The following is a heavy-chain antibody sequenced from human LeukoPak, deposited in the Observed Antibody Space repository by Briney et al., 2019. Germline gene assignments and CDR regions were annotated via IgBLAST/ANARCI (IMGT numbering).Heavy chain of an antibody. D-gene: IGHD3-22*01. Sequence: ASVTVTCQASGYTFHDFYVHWVRQAPGQGLEWMGWINPKIADTIYAQSVRGRVTMTRDTSITTAYLELSSLRSDDTAVYYCARSLPYDNRNPHIDHWGQGTLITVSS. CDR1: GYTFHDFY. CDR3: ARSLPYDNRNPHIDH. CDR2: INPKIADT. J-gene: IGHJ4*02. V-gene: IGHV1-2*02.